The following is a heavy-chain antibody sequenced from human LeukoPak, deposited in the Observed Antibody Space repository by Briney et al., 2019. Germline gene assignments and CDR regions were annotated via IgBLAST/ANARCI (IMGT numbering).Heavy chain of an antibody. V-gene: IGHV4-4*07. D-gene: IGHD2-2*01. CDR2: IYSSGST. CDR1: GGSINNYY. Sequence: SETLSLTCTVSGGSINNYYWSWIRQPAGKGLEWIGRIYSSGSTNYNPSLKSRVTVSVDTSKNQGSLKLSSVTAADTAVYYCTRGGISTSLDYWGPGTLVTVSS. J-gene: IGHJ4*02. CDR3: TRGGISTSLDY.